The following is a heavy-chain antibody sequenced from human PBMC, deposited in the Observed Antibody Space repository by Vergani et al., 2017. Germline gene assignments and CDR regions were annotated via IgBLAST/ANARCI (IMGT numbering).Heavy chain of an antibody. V-gene: IGHV1-58*02. CDR2: IVVGSGNT. CDR3: AADRGYCSGGSCYGGMDV. Sequence: QLVQSGAEVKKPGASVKVSCKASGFTFTSSAMQWVRQARGQRLEWIGWIVVGSGNTNYAQKFQERVTITRDMSTSTAYMELSSLRSEDTAVYYCAADRGYCSGGSCYGGMDVWGQGTTVTVS. J-gene: IGHJ6*02. CDR1: GFTFTSSA. D-gene: IGHD2-15*01.